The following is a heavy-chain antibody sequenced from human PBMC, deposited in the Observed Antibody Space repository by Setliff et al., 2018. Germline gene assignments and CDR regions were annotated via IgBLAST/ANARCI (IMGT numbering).Heavy chain of an antibody. V-gene: IGHV1-69*13. CDR3: ARVRLFKDTAMVPYYMDV. J-gene: IGHJ6*03. CDR2: IIPIFGTA. CDR1: GYTFTSFF. Sequence: ASVKVSCKASGYTFTSFFHQWVRQAPGQGLEWMDWIIPIFGTANYAQKFQGRVTITADESTSTAYMELSRLRSDDTAVYYCARVRLFKDTAMVPYYMDVWGKGTTVTVSS. D-gene: IGHD5-18*01.